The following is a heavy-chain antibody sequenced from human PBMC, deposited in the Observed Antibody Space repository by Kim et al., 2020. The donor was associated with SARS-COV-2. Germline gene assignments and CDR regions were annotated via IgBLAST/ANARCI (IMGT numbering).Heavy chain of an antibody. D-gene: IGHD3-16*01. Sequence: GGSLRLSCAASGLTVSSNYMSWVRQAPGKGLEWVALIYSDDSTYYGDSVKGRFTISRDNSKNTLYLQMNSLRAEDTAIYYCARGGVKVLLRAPDKHDAFDIWGQGTMVTVSS. CDR1: GLTVSSNY. V-gene: IGHV3-53*01. CDR2: IYSDDST. J-gene: IGHJ3*02. CDR3: ARGGVKVLLRAPDKHDAFDI.